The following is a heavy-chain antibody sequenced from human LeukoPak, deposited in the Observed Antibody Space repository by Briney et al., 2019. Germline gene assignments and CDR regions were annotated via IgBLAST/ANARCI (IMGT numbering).Heavy chain of an antibody. CDR3: ARGSPYGYYDSSGYLSSFDY. CDR1: GGSFSGYY. D-gene: IGHD3-22*01. CDR2: INHSGST. J-gene: IGHJ4*02. V-gene: IGHV4-34*01. Sequence: SETLSLTCAVYGGSFSGYYWSWIRQPPGKGLEWIREINHSGSTNYNPSLKSRVTISVDTSKNQFSLKLSSVTAADTAVYYCARGSPYGYYDSSGYLSSFDYWGQGTPVTVSS.